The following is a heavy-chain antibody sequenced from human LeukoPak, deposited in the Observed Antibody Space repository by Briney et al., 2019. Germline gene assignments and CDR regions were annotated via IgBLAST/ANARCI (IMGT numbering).Heavy chain of an antibody. D-gene: IGHD2-15*01. CDR1: GFTFSSYA. CDR3: ARENDMGYCSGGRCYKGYNAMDV. Sequence: GGSLRLSCAASGFTFSSYAMHWVRQAPGKGLEWVAVISYDGSNIYYADSVKGRFTISRDNSKNTLYLQMNSLRAEDTAVYYCARENDMGYCSGGRCYKGYNAMDVWGQGTTVTVSS. J-gene: IGHJ6*02. CDR2: ISYDGSNI. V-gene: IGHV3-30*14.